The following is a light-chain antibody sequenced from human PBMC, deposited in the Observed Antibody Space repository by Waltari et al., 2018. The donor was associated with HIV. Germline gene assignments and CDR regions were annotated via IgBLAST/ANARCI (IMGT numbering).Light chain of an antibody. CDR1: QSLLHSNGYNY. CDR3: MQGLQTPQVT. J-gene: IGKJ4*02. V-gene: IGKV2-28*01. CDR2: SGS. Sequence: DIVMTQSPLSLPVTPGEPASISCRSSQSLLHSNGYNYIDWYLQKPGQSPQLLIYSGSNRASGVPDRFSGSGSGTEFTLNISRVEAEDVGMYYCMQGLQTPQVTFGGGTKVEIK.